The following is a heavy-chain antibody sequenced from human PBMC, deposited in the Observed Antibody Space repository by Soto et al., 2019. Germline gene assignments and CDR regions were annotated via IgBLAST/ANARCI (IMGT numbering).Heavy chain of an antibody. CDR2: INPSSGSP. D-gene: IGHD2-8*01. CDR1: GYTFSRYY. V-gene: IGHV1-46*04. J-gene: IGHJ4*02. Sequence: QVQLVQSGAEVKKPGASVKVSCRTSGYTFSRYYMHWVQQAPGQGLEWMGIINPSSGSPNYAQKLLGRHTVTRDKSTSTVYMELNGLTSEDTAMYYCARGVVVKVYEMGGPDYWGQGTLVTVSS. CDR3: ARGVVVKVYEMGGPDY.